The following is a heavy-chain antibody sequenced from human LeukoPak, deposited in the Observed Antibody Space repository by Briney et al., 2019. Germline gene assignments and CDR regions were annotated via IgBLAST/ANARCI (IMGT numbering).Heavy chain of an antibody. CDR1: GDSISSGSYY. CDR3: AREHSSSWFFDY. CDR2: IYTSGST. Sequence: SETLSLTCTVSGDSISSGSYYWSWIRQPAGKGLEWIGRIYTSGSTNYNPSLKSRVTISVDTSKNQFSLKLSSVTAADTAVYYCAREHSSSWFFDYWGQGTLVTVSS. J-gene: IGHJ4*02. V-gene: IGHV4-61*02. D-gene: IGHD6-13*01.